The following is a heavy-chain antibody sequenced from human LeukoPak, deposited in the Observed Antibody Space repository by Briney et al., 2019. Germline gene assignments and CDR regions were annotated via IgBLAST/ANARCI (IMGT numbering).Heavy chain of an antibody. J-gene: IGHJ6*03. D-gene: IGHD3-22*01. V-gene: IGHV3-21*01. CDR3: ARDGRYYYDSSGSRGLVYYYMDV. Sequence: GGSLRLSCAASGFTFSSYSMNWVRQAPGKGLEWVLSISSSSSYIYYADSVKGRFTISRDNAKNSLYLQMNSLRAEDTAVYYCARDGRYYYDSSGSRGLVYYYMDVWGKGTTVTVSS. CDR2: ISSSSSYI. CDR1: GFTFSSYS.